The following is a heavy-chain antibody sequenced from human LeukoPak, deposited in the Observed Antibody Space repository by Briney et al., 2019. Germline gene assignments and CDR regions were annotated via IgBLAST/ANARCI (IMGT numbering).Heavy chain of an antibody. CDR3: AKGPLVFYYGSGSYCY. V-gene: IGHV3-23*01. Sequence: GGSLRLSCAASGFTFSSYAMSWVRQAPGKGLEWVSAISGSGGSTYYADSVKGRYTISRDNSRNTLYLEMNNLRAEDTAVYYCAKGPLVFYYGSGSYCYWGQGTLVTVSS. J-gene: IGHJ4*02. CDR1: GFTFSSYA. CDR2: ISGSGGST. D-gene: IGHD3-10*01.